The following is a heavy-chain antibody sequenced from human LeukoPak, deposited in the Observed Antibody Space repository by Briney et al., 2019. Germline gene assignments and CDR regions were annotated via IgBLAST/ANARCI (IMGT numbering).Heavy chain of an antibody. CDR1: GFTFSDYY. J-gene: IGHJ4*02. V-gene: IGHV3-11*04. Sequence: PGGSLRLSCAASGFTFSDYYMSWIRQAPGKGLEWVSYISSSGSTIYYADSVKGRFTISRDNAKNSLYLQMNSLRAEDTAVYYCASPWVVRGVIITLGYWGQGTLVTVSS. CDR2: ISSSGSTI. D-gene: IGHD3-10*01. CDR3: ASPWVVRGVIITLGY.